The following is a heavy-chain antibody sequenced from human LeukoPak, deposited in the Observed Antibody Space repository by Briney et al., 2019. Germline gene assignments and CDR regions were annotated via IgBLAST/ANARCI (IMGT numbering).Heavy chain of an antibody. Sequence: SETLSLTCTVSGGSISSGDYYWSWIRQPPGKGLEWIGYIYYSGSTYYNPSLKSRVTISVDTSKNQFSLELSSVTAADTAVYYCARQKGSGSYYGMDVWGQGTTVTVSS. CDR2: IYYSGST. CDR1: GGSISSGDYY. J-gene: IGHJ6*02. D-gene: IGHD1-26*01. CDR3: ARQKGSGSYYGMDV. V-gene: IGHV4-30-4*01.